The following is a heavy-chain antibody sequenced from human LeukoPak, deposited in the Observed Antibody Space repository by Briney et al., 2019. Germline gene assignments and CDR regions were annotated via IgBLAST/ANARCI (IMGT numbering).Heavy chain of an antibody. CDR3: ARGVSQQLANYYYYYMDV. V-gene: IGHV4-4*07. D-gene: IGHD6-13*01. J-gene: IGHJ6*03. Sequence: SETLSLTCTVSGGSISSYYWSWIRQPAGKGLEWIGRIYTSGSTNYNPSLKSRVTMSVDTSKNQFSLKLSSVTAADTAVYYCARGVSQQLANYYYYYMDVWGKGTTVTISS. CDR2: IYTSGST. CDR1: GGSISSYY.